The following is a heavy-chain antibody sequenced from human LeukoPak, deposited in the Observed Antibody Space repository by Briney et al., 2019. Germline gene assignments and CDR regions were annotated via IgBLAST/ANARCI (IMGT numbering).Heavy chain of an antibody. J-gene: IGHJ4*02. CDR1: GGSFSGYY. CDR2: INHSGST. CDR3: ARAPPYCSGGSCYSDY. V-gene: IGHV4-34*01. Sequence: PSETLSLTCAVYGGSFSGYYWSWIRQPPGKGLEWIGEINHSGSTNYNPSLKSRVTISVDTSKNQFSLKLSSVTAADTAVYYCARAPPYCSGGSCYSDYWGQGTLVTVSS. D-gene: IGHD2-15*01.